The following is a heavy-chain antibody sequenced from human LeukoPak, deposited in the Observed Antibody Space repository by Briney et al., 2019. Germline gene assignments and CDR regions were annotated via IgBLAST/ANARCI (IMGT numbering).Heavy chain of an antibody. V-gene: IGHV4-39*07. CDR2: IYYSGST. CDR1: GGSISSSSYY. D-gene: IGHD2-21*02. Sequence: SETLSLTCTVSGGSISSSSYYWGWIRQPPGKGLEWIGSIYYSGSTYYNPSLKSRVTISVDTSKNQFSLKLSSVTAADTAVYYCARDQSEVVTAEVYWFDPWGQGTLVTVSS. CDR3: ARDQSEVVTAEVYWFDP. J-gene: IGHJ5*02.